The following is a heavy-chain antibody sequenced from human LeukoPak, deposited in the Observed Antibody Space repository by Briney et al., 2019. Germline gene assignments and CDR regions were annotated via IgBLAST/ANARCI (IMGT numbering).Heavy chain of an antibody. J-gene: IGHJ4*02. CDR1: GYSISSGYY. CDR3: ARTRYYYGSRSYGAPYYFDY. V-gene: IGHV4-38-2*02. Sequence: SETLSLTCTVSGYSISSGYYWGWIRQPPGKGLEWIGSIYHSGSTYYNPSLKSRVTISVDTSKNQFSLKLSSMTAADTAVYYCARTRYYYGSRSYGAPYYFDYWGQGTLVTVSS. D-gene: IGHD3-10*01. CDR2: IYHSGST.